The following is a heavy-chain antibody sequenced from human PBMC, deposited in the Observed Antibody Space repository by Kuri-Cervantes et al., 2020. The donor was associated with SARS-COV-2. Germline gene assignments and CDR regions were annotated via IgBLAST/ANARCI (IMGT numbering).Heavy chain of an antibody. CDR3: ARVGYCFGTRCVTYFDP. J-gene: IGHJ5*02. CDR2: IHHSGNT. CDR1: DDSTSTNYY. V-gene: IGHV4-38-2*02. D-gene: IGHD2-2*03. Sequence: SETLSLTCTVSDDSTSTNYYWGWIRQPPGKGLEWIGIIHHSGNTHYNSSLKSRVTMSVDTFKNQFSLNLRSLTAADTAIYYCARVGYCFGTRCVTYFDPWGQGTLVTVSS.